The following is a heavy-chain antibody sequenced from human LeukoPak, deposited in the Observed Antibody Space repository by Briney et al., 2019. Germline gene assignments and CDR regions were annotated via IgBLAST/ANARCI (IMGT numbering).Heavy chain of an antibody. CDR1: GYTFTSYY. J-gene: IGHJ4*02. CDR2: INPSGGST. V-gene: IGHV1-46*01. CDR3: ARARVYGSGSYYNPLDY. D-gene: IGHD3-10*01. Sequence: ASVKVSCKASGYTFTSYYMHWVRQAPGQGLEWMGIINPSGGSTSYAQKFQGRVTMTRNTSISTAYMELSSLRSEDTAVYYCARARVYGSGSYYNPLDYWGQGTLVTVSS.